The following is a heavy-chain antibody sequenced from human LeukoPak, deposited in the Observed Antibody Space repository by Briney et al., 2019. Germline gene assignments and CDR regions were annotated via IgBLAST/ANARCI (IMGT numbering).Heavy chain of an antibody. V-gene: IGHV3-23*01. CDR3: VKDSDYGDYEMDY. CDR2: ISPNVGST. Sequence: GASLRLSCAASGFTFSSYAMTWVRQAPGKGLEWVSTISPNVGSTYYADSVKGRFTISRDNSKNTLYLQMDSLRAEDTAVYYCVKDSDYGDYEMDYWGQGTLVTVSS. CDR1: GFTFSSYA. D-gene: IGHD4-17*01. J-gene: IGHJ4*02.